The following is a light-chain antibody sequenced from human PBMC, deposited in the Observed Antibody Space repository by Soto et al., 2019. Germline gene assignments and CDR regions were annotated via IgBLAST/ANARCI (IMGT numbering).Light chain of an antibody. Sequence: EIVLTQSPLSLPVTPGEPASISCRSSQNLLHSNGYNYLNWYLQKPGQSPQLLIYLGSNRASGGPDRFSGSGSGTDFTLTINRVEAEDVGLYFCAQGLATPFTFGGGTKVEIK. CDR1: QNLLHSNGYNY. CDR2: LGS. CDR3: AQGLATPFT. V-gene: IGKV2-28*01. J-gene: IGKJ4*01.